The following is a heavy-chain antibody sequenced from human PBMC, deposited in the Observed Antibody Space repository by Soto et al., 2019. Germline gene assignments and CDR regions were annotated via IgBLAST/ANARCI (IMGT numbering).Heavy chain of an antibody. CDR3: ARDGRNDDGDFYYYYYYMDV. Sequence: SETLSLTCTVSGGSISSYYWSWIRQPPGKGLEWIGYIYYSGSTNYNPSLKSRGTISVDTSKNQFSLKLSSVTAADTAVYYCARDGRNDDGDFYYYYYYMDVWGKGTTVTVSS. J-gene: IGHJ6*03. D-gene: IGHD4-17*01. V-gene: IGHV4-59*01. CDR2: IYYSGST. CDR1: GGSISSYY.